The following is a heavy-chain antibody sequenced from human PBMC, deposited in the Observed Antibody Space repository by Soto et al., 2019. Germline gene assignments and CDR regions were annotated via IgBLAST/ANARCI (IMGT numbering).Heavy chain of an antibody. CDR2: IYHSGST. J-gene: IGHJ4*02. D-gene: IGHD3-22*01. Sequence: KPSETLSLTCAVSGYSISSGYYWGWIRQPPGKGLEWIGSIYHSGSTYYNPSLKSRVTISVDTSKNQFSLKLSSVTAADTAVYYCARVTYYYDSSGYPPLAYWGQGTLVTVSS. CDR3: ARVTYYYDSSGYPPLAY. V-gene: IGHV4-38-2*01. CDR1: GYSISSGYY.